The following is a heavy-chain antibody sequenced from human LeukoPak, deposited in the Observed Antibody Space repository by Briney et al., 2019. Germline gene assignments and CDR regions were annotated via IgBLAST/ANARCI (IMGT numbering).Heavy chain of an antibody. CDR2: IYHSGGT. CDR1: GGSFSGYY. V-gene: IGHV4-34*01. Sequence: SETLSLTCAVYGGSFSGYYWSWIRQPPGKGLEWIGEIYHSGGTNYNPSLKSRVTISVDTSKNQFSLKLSSVTAADTAVYYCARGLNYDYWGQGTLVTVSS. CDR3: ARGLNYDY. J-gene: IGHJ4*02.